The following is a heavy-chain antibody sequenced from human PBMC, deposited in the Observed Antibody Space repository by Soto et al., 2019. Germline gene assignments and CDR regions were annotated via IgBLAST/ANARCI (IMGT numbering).Heavy chain of an antibody. CDR1: GYSFTSYL. CDR3: ARHRTTGYSLAAFDI. Sequence: PGESLKISCKGSGYSFTSYLIDWVGQMPGKGLEWMGIIYPGDSDTRYRPSFQGQVTISADKSITTAYLQWSSLKASDTAMYYCARHRTTGYSLAAFDIWGQGTMVTVSS. D-gene: IGHD1-1*01. J-gene: IGHJ3*02. CDR2: IYPGDSDT. V-gene: IGHV5-51*01.